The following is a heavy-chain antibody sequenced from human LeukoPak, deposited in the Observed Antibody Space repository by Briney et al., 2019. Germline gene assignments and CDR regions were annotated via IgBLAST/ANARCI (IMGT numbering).Heavy chain of an antibody. V-gene: IGHV3-23*01. J-gene: IGHJ4*02. Sequence: PGGSLRLSCAASGFTFSSYAMGWVRQAPGKXXXXXSAISGSGGSTYYADSVKGRFTISRDNSKNTLYLQMNSLRAEDTAVYYCAKGKQWPGGYFDYWGQGTLVTVSS. D-gene: IGHD6-19*01. CDR1: GFTFSSYA. CDR3: AKGKQWPGGYFDY. CDR2: ISGSGGST.